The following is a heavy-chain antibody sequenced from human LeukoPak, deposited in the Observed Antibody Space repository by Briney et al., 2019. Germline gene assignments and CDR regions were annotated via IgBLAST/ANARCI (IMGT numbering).Heavy chain of an antibody. Sequence: GGSLRLSCAAGGFSFSSYSMNWVRQAPGKGLEWVSLIYSDGRTYYADSVKGRCTISRDNSKNTLYLQMNSLRVEDTAIYYCARGLFLSGYLDAFDIWGQGTVVTVSS. D-gene: IGHD3-22*01. V-gene: IGHV3-53*01. CDR2: IYSDGRT. J-gene: IGHJ3*02. CDR3: ARGLFLSGYLDAFDI. CDR1: GFSFSSYS.